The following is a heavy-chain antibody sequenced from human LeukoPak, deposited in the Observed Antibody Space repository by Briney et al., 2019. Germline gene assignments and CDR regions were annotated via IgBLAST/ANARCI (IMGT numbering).Heavy chain of an antibody. Sequence: GGSLGLSCAASGFTFSGYWMHWFGQPPGKGLGGVSRINSDGSSTSYADSVKGRFTISRDNAKNTLYLQMNSLRAEDTAVYYCARAAAVAGDLDYWGQGTLVTVSS. V-gene: IGHV3-74*01. CDR2: INSDGSST. CDR1: GFTFSGYW. CDR3: ARAAAVAGDLDY. D-gene: IGHD6-19*01. J-gene: IGHJ4*02.